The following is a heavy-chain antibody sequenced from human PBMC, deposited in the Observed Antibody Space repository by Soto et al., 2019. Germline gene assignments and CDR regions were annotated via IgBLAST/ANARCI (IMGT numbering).Heavy chain of an antibody. CDR3: AKDGYVILTVSPRVSFDY. CDR2: ISWNSGSI. V-gene: IGHV3-9*01. Sequence: VQLVESGGGLVQPGRSLRLSCAASGFTFDDYAMHWVRQAPGKGLEWVSGISWNSGSIGYADSVKGRFTISRDNAKNSLYLQMNSLRAEDTALYYCAKDGYVILTVSPRVSFDYWGQGTLVTVSS. J-gene: IGHJ4*02. CDR1: GFTFDDYA. D-gene: IGHD3-9*01.